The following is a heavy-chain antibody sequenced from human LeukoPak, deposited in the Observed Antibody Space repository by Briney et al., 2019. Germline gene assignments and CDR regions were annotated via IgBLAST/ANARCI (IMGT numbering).Heavy chain of an antibody. D-gene: IGHD3-10*01. Sequence: SETLSLTCTVSGGSIRSSLYYWAWIRQTPGKGLEWIGSIDYSGSTNYNPSLKSRATIFVNTSKNQFSLKLSSLTAADTAVYYCARLLWFGESPLFDYWGQGTLVTVSS. J-gene: IGHJ4*02. CDR1: GGSIRSSLYY. CDR2: IDYSGST. V-gene: IGHV4-39*01. CDR3: ARLLWFGESPLFDY.